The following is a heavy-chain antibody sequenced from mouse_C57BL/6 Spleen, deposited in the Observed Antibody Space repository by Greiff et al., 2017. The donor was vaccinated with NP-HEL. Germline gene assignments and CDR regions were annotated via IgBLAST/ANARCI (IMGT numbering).Heavy chain of an antibody. V-gene: IGHV1-50*01. CDR2: IDPSDSYT. CDR3: ARRATVEYFGV. CDR1: GYTFTSYW. D-gene: IGHD1-1*01. J-gene: IGHJ1*03. Sequence: QVQLQQPGAELVKPGASVKLSCKASGYTFTSYWMQWVKQRPGQGLEWIGEIDPSDSYTNYNQKFKGKATLTVDTSYSTAYMQLSSLTSADSAVYYCARRATVEYFGVRGTGATVTVSS.